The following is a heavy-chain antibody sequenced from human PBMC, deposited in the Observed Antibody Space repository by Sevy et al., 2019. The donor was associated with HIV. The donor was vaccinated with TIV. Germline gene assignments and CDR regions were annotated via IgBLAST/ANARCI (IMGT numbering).Heavy chain of an antibody. CDR3: ARGPAGLVEGAQYDY. CDR1: AGSSSSYY. V-gene: IGHV4-4*07. D-gene: IGHD2-2*01. J-gene: IGHJ4*02. Sequence: SETLSLTCSVSAGSSSSYYWSWIRQPAGKGLEWIGRLYTSGSTKYNPSLKSRVTMSVDTSKAQFSLKLRSVSAADTAVYYCARGPAGLVEGAQYDYWGQGIPVTVSS. CDR2: LYTSGST.